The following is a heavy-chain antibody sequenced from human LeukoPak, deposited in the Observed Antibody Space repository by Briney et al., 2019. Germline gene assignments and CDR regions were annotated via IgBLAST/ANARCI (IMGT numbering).Heavy chain of an antibody. Sequence: PGGSLRLSCAASGFTFTDARMSWVRQAPGKGLEWVGRVRSVAAGGATEYAAPVEGRLIISRDDSKNTLSLQMNSLEIEDTAVYFCVTDTVVPLAQINHWGQGTLVTVSS. CDR1: GFTFTDAR. J-gene: IGHJ5*02. CDR2: VRSVAAGGAT. V-gene: IGHV3-15*01. D-gene: IGHD2-15*01. CDR3: VTDTVVPLAQINH.